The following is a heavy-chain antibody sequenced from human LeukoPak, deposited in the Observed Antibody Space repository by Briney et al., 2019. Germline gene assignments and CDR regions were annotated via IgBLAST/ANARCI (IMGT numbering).Heavy chain of an antibody. D-gene: IGHD5-24*01. CDR1: GGSISSGGYY. V-gene: IGHV4-30-2*01. CDR2: IYHSGST. CDR3: ARSLGLMATDDSLDY. Sequence: SETLSLTCTVSGGSISSGGYYWSWIRQPPGKGLEWIGYIYHSGSTYYNPSLKSRVTISVDTSKNQFSLKLSSVTAADTAVYYCARSLGLMATDDSLDYWGQGTLVTVSS. J-gene: IGHJ4*02.